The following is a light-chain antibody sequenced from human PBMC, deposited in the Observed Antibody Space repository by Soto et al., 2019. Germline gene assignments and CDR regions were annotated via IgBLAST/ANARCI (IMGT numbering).Light chain of an antibody. V-gene: IGKV3-15*01. CDR1: QSVSSN. CDR3: QQHNNWPPYT. J-gene: IGKJ2*01. CDR2: GAS. Sequence: EIVMTQSTATLSVSPGERATISCRASQSVSSNLDWYQQKPGQAPRLLIYGASTRATGIPARFSGSGAGTEVTLTISSLQSEDFAVYDCQQHNNWPPYTFGQGTKLEIK.